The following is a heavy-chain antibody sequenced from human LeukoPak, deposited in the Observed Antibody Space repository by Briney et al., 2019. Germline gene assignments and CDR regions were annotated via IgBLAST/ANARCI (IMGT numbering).Heavy chain of an antibody. D-gene: IGHD2-2*01. CDR3: ARDPADIVVVPAAYFDY. V-gene: IGHV1-8*03. Sequence: GASVKVSCKASGYTFTSYDINWVRQATGQGLEWMGWMNPNSGNTGYAQKFQGRVTITRNTSISTAYMELSSLRSEDTAVYYCARDPADIVVVPAAYFDYWGQGTLVTVSS. CDR1: GYTFTSYD. CDR2: MNPNSGNT. J-gene: IGHJ4*02.